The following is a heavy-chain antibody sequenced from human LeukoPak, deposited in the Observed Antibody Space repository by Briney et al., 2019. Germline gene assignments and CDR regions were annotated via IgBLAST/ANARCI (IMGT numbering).Heavy chain of an antibody. CDR1: GFTFSSYG. CDR3: ARDSLLTYYYDSSGYYPDY. J-gene: IGHJ4*02. D-gene: IGHD3-22*01. Sequence: GGSLRLSCAASGFTFSSYGMHWVRQAPGKWLEWVAVIWYDGSNKYYADSVKGRFTISRDNSKNTLYLQMNSLRAEDTAVYYCARDSLLTYYYDSSGYYPDYWGQGTLVTVSS. CDR2: IWYDGSNK. V-gene: IGHV3-33*01.